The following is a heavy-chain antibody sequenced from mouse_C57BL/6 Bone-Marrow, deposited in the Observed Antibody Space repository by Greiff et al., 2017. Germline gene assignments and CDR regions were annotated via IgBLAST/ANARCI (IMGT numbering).Heavy chain of an antibody. V-gene: IGHV14-1*01. CDR1: GFNIKDYY. J-gene: IGHJ4*01. CDR3: TTGYDYDYYAIDY. Sequence: EVQLQQSGAELVRPGASVKLSCTASGFNIKDYYMHWVKQRPEQGLEWIGRLDPEDGDPEYAPKFQGKATMTADTSSNPAYLQLSSLTSEDTAVYYCTTGYDYDYYAIDYWGQGTSVTVSS. D-gene: IGHD2-4*01. CDR2: LDPEDGDP.